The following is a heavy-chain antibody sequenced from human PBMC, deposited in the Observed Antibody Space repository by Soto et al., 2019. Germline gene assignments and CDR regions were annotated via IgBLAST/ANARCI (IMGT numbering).Heavy chain of an antibody. CDR3: ARDWWVYDSDITAHLPHLDS. D-gene: IGHD3-22*01. CDR2: ISIGSSTI. V-gene: IGHV3-48*02. Sequence: EVQLVESGGGLVQPGGSLRLSCEASGFTFSSNGMNWVRQAPGKGLEWVSFISIGSSTIDYADSVRGRFTISRDNAKNSLYLQMNRLRDEDTAGYYFARDWWVYDSDITAHLPHLDSWGQGTQVTVSS. J-gene: IGHJ4*02. CDR1: GFTFSSNG.